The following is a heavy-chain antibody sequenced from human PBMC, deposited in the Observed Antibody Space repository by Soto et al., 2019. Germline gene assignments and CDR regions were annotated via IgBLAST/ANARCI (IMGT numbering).Heavy chain of an antibody. D-gene: IGHD1-26*01. Sequence: PGGSLRLSCAASGFTFSSYGMHWVRQAPGKGLEWVAVIWYDGSNKYYADSVKGRSTISRDNSKNTLYLQMNSLRAEDTAVYYCARDQDGSYEFDYWGHGTLVTVSS. V-gene: IGHV3-33*01. CDR2: IWYDGSNK. CDR3: ARDQDGSYEFDY. J-gene: IGHJ4*01. CDR1: GFTFSSYG.